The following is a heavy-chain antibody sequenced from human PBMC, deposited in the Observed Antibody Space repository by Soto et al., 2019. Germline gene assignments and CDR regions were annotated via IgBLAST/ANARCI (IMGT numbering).Heavy chain of an antibody. CDR1: GDTFSSYA. Sequence: QVQLVQSGAAVKKPGSSVKVSCKASGDTFSSYAISWVRQAPGPGLERMGGIIPIFGTPNYAQKFQGRVTITADESTSTAYMELSSLRSEDTAVYYCARGRDGYNYDPYYYGMDVWGQGSTVTVSS. CDR2: IIPIFGTP. J-gene: IGHJ6*02. CDR3: ARGRDGYNYDPYYYGMDV. V-gene: IGHV1-69*12. D-gene: IGHD5-18*01.